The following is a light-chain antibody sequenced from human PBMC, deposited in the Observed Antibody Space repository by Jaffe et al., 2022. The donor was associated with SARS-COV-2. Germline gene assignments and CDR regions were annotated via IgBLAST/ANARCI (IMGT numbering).Light chain of an antibody. CDR3: QQRYSAPIT. J-gene: IGKJ5*01. CDR1: QTVNIY. V-gene: IGKV1-39*01. Sequence: DIQMTQSPSSLSASVGDSVTITCRASQTVNIYLNWYQQKSGEAPKLLIYDASSLQGGVPSRFGGSGFGTDFTLTISRLQPEDCATYYCQQRYSAPITFGQGTRLEIK. CDR2: DAS.